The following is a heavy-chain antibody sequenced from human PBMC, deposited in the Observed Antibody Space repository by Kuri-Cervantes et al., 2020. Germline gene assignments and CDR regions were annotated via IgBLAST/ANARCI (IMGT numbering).Heavy chain of an antibody. D-gene: IGHD6-13*01. CDR1: GFTFSNYG. CDR3: TTVKDTGYSSSWFSFYYYYGMDV. CDR2: ISYDGSNK. Sequence: GESLKISCAASGFTFSNYGMHWVRQAPGKGLEWVAVISYDGSNKYYADSVKGRFTISRGNSKNTLYLQMNSLKTEDTAVYYCTTVKDTGYSSSWFSFYYYYGMDVWGQGTTVTVSS. J-gene: IGHJ6*02. V-gene: IGHV3-30*03.